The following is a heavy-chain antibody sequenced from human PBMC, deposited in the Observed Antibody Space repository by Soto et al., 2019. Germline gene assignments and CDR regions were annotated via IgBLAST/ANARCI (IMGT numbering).Heavy chain of an antibody. CDR3: ARVPSPFDFYYAMDV. Sequence: PSETLSRTCTVSGGSIHSGGYYWNWIIQNAGKGLEWIGYIYYTGSTSYNPSLKSRLTMSLDTSQNQFSLKLNSVTAADTAVYFCARVPSPFDFYYAMDVWGQGTTVTVSS. CDR2: IYYTGST. J-gene: IGHJ6*02. V-gene: IGHV4-30-4*02. CDR1: GGSIHSGGYY. D-gene: IGHD3-16*01.